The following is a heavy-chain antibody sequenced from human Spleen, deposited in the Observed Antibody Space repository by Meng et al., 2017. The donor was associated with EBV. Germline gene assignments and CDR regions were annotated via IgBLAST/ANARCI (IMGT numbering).Heavy chain of an antibody. V-gene: IGHV3-23*01. CDR2: ITPDWGRT. D-gene: IGHD1-26*01. CDR1: GFTFSESG. Sequence: GGGLGQPWWSLRLSCAASGFTFSESGMSWVRQAPGKVLVWVTPITPDWGRTDYADSVKGLFTNSRDNDKNILSLQMSSLGAEDTDVYFCSRDLMGPDDWWGQGTLVTVFS. CDR3: SRDLMGPDDW. J-gene: IGHJ4*02.